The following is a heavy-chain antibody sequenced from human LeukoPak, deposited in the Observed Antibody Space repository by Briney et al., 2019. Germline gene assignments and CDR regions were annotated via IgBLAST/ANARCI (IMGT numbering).Heavy chain of an antibody. Sequence: GGSLRLSCTASGFTFGDYAMSWFRQAPGKGLEWVGFIRSKAYGGTTEYAASVKGRFTISRDDSKSIAYLQMNSLKTEDTAVYYCTRDLVLLKVVPAVRAPFDYWGQGTLVTVSS. D-gene: IGHD2-2*01. CDR2: IRSKAYGGTT. V-gene: IGHV3-49*03. CDR3: TRDLVLLKVVPAVRAPFDY. CDR1: GFTFGDYA. J-gene: IGHJ4*02.